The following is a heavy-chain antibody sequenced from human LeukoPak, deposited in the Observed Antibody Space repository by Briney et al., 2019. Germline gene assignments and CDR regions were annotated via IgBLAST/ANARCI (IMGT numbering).Heavy chain of an antibody. J-gene: IGHJ4*02. Sequence: PGGSLRLSCAASGFPFSSYAMSWVRQAPGKWLEWVSAVDGGGGSTYYADSVKGRFTISRDNSKNTLFLQMNSLRADDTAVYYCAKKAFSTGWTYFDYWGQGLLVTVSS. D-gene: IGHD6-19*01. CDR1: GFPFSSYA. CDR2: VDGGGGST. V-gene: IGHV3-23*01. CDR3: AKKAFSTGWTYFDY.